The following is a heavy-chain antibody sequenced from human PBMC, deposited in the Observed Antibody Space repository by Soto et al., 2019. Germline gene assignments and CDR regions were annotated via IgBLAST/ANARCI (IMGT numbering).Heavy chain of an antibody. CDR3: ETDLSGPCIAARAWPKIGP. CDR1: GDSVSSNSAA. Sequence: SQTLSLTCAISGDSVSSNSAAWNWIRQSPSRGLEWLGRTYYRSKWYNDYAVSVKSRITINPDTSKNQFSLQLNSVTPEDTSVYYCETDLSGPCIAARAWPKIGPWGPGTLVTVSS. D-gene: IGHD6-6*01. CDR2: TYYRSKWYN. J-gene: IGHJ5*02. V-gene: IGHV6-1*01.